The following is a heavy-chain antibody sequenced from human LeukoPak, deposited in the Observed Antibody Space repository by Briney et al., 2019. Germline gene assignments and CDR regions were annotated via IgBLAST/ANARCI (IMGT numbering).Heavy chain of an antibody. V-gene: IGHV3-23*01. J-gene: IGHJ4*02. Sequence: WVSGISGSGGSTYNADSVEGRFTISRDNSKKTLYLQMNSLRAEDTAVYYCAKEGPLPGIDYWGQGTLVTVSS. D-gene: IGHD1-14*01. CDR3: AKEGPLPGIDY. CDR2: ISGSGGST.